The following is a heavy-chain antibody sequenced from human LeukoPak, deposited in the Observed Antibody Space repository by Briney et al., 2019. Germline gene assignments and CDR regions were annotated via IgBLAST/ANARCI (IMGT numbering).Heavy chain of an antibody. CDR1: GGTFSSYA. V-gene: IGHV1-69*04. CDR3: VLSVRENYYYYGMDV. J-gene: IGHJ6*02. D-gene: IGHD1-1*01. Sequence: ASVKVSCKASGGTFSSYAISWVRQAPGQGLEWMGRIIPILGIANYAQKFQGRVTITADKSTSTAYMELSSLRSEDTAVYYCVLSVRENYYYYGMDVWGQGTTVTVSS. CDR2: IIPILGIA.